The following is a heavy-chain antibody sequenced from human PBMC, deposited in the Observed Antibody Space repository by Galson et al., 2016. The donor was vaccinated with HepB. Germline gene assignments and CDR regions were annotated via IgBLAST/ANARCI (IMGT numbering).Heavy chain of an antibody. V-gene: IGHV3-23*01. CDR1: GFIFNSHA. CDR2: ISDIGANT. D-gene: IGHD3-10*01. J-gene: IGHJ4*02. CDR3: AARYGEFLMVFDY. Sequence: SLRLSCAGSGFIFNSHAMSWVRQAPGKGLELVSAISDIGANTYHADFVKGRFTISRDNSKNTMYLQMNSLRVEDTAVYYCAARYGEFLMVFDYWGQGTLVIVSS.